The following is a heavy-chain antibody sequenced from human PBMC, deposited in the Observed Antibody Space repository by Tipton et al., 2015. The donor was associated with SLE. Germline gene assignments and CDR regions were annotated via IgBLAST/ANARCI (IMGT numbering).Heavy chain of an antibody. CDR2: IIPMFDSP. CDR1: GGTFSSSA. Sequence: QLVQSGPEVKRPGSSVKVSCKASGGTFSSSAISWVRQAPGQGLEWMGGIIPMFDSPNYAQRFQGRVTITADESTSTVFMDLSSLRSEDTAVYYCARDFWFFDLWGRGTLVTVSS. V-gene: IGHV1-69*01. J-gene: IGHJ2*01. CDR3: ARDFWFFDL.